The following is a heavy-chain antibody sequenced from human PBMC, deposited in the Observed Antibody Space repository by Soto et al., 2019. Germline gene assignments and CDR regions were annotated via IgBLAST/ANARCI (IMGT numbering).Heavy chain of an antibody. J-gene: IGHJ4*02. D-gene: IGHD3-10*01. V-gene: IGHV4-59*01. CDR3: ARSPPGSYYQQY. CDR1: GGSISSYY. CDR2: IYYSGST. Sequence: SLTCTVSGGSISSYYWSWIRQPPGKGLEWIGYIYYSGSTNYNPSLKSRVTISVDTSKNQFSLKLSSVTAADTAVYYCARSPPGSYYQQYRGQGALVTVSS.